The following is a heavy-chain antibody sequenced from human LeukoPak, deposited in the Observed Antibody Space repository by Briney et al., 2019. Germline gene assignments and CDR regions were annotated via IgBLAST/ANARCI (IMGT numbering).Heavy chain of an antibody. Sequence: GGSLRLSCAASGFTFTNAWMSWVRQAPGKGLEWVGRIKSKGDGETIDNAAPVKGRFTMSRDDSKATLYLQMNSLRAEDTAVYYCARVLTGYSSGWYYFDYWGQGTLVTVSS. D-gene: IGHD6-19*01. V-gene: IGHV3-15*01. CDR2: IKSKGDGETI. CDR1: GFTFTNAW. CDR3: ARVLTGYSSGWYYFDY. J-gene: IGHJ4*02.